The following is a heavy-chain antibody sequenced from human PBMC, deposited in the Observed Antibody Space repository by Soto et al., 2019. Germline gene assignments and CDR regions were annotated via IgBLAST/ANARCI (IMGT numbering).Heavy chain of an antibody. CDR3: ARDINLWRSPLDY. CDR2: IDTTPSTI. CDR1: GFTFSSYP. J-gene: IGHJ4*02. Sequence: EVQLVESGGGLVQPGGSLRLSCAASGFTFSSYPMNWARQAPGKGLEWVSYIDTTPSTIYYAESVKGRFTISRDNAKNSLYLQMNSLRAEDTAVYYCARDINLWRSPLDYWGQGTLVTVSS. D-gene: IGHD1-26*01. V-gene: IGHV3-48*01.